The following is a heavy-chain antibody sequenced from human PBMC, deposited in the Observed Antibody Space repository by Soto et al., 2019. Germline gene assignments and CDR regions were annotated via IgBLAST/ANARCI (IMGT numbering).Heavy chain of an antibody. CDR2: IIPIFGTP. J-gene: IGHJ4*02. D-gene: IGHD3-22*01. Sequence: QVQLVQSGAEVRKPGSSVKVSCKASGGTFSRLAISWVRQAPGQGLEWMGGIIPIFGTPNHAQKFQGRLTITADEATGTVHREWSRLRSADTAIYYCARGWGDDSSDYFYAYWGQGTLVIVSS. CDR3: ARGWGDDSSDYFYAY. CDR1: GGTFSRLA. V-gene: IGHV1-69*01.